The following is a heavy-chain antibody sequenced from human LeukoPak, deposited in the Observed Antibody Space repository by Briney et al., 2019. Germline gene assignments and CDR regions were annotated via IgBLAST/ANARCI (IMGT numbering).Heavy chain of an antibody. CDR1: GFPFINSE. CDR2: ISVSGASI. V-gene: IGHV3-48*03. CDR3: ARSPMWGVVPAASRGTYYYYMDV. J-gene: IGHJ6*03. Sequence: PGGSLRLSCAASGFPFINSEMNWVRQPPGKGLEWVSYISVSGASIYYADSVKGRFTISRDNAKNSLYLQMNSLRAEDTAVYYCARSPMWGVVPAASRGTYYYYMDVWGKGTTVTVSS. D-gene: IGHD2-2*01.